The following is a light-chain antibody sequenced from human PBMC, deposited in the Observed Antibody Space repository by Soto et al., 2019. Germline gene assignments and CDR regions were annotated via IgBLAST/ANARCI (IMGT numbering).Light chain of an antibody. CDR1: SSDAGSYKL. J-gene: IGLJ3*02. CDR2: EGD. CDR3: CCAAGRTTV. Sequence: ALSQPASVCGSPGQSNTISCSGASSDAGSYKLVSWYQRHPGKAPKLIIYEGDKRPSGVSNRFSGSRSGNTASLTISGLQTEDEANYYCCCAAGRTTVFGGGTKL. V-gene: IGLV2-23*01.